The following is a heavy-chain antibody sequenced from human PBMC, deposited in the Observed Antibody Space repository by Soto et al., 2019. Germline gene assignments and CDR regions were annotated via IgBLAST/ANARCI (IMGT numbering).Heavy chain of an antibody. V-gene: IGHV4-59*08. CDR3: ASTVTTSTFDY. CDR2: IYYSGST. Sequence: QVQLQESGPGLVKPSETLSLTCTVSGGSISSYYWSWIRQPPGKGLEWIGYIYYSGSTNYNPSLKSXVTXSXDTSKNQFSLKLTSVTAADTAVYYCASTVTTSTFDYWGQGTLVTVSS. D-gene: IGHD4-17*01. CDR1: GGSISSYY. J-gene: IGHJ4*02.